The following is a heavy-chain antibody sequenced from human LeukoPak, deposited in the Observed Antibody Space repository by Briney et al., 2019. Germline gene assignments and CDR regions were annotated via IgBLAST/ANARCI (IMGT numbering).Heavy chain of an antibody. CDR3: AIFEPGLAAFDY. Sequence: QSGGSLRLSCAASGFTLSGYNMQWFRQAPGKRLEWVAFIRNDGSHEYYANSVKGRFTISRDNAKNSLYLQMNSLRAEDTALYYCAIFEPGLAAFDYWGQGTLVTVSS. CDR2: IRNDGSHE. CDR1: GFTLSGYN. V-gene: IGHV3-30*02. J-gene: IGHJ4*02. D-gene: IGHD2/OR15-2a*01.